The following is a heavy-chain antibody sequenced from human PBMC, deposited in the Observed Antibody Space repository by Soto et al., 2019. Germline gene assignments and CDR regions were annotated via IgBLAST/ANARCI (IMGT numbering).Heavy chain of an antibody. V-gene: IGHV3-23*01. CDR3: GKGRSYYYYYGVDV. CDR2: IIDSGGST. D-gene: IGHD1-26*01. CDR1: GFTFSSCA. J-gene: IGHJ6*02. Sequence: EVHLLESGGALVQPGGSLRLSCAASGFTFSSCAMGWVRQAPGKGLEWVSDIIDSGGSTYYADSVKGRFTISRDNSKSTLYLQMSSLGAEDTAVYYCGKGRSYYYYYGVDVWGQGTTVTVSS.